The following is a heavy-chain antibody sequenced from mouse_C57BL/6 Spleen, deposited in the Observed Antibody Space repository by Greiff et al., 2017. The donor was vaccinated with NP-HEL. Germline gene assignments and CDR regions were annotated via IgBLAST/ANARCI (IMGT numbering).Heavy chain of an antibody. Sequence: QVQLKESGPGLVQPSQSLSITCTVSGFSLTSYGVHWVRQSPGKGLEWLGVIWSGGSTDYNAAFISRLSISKDNSKSQVFFKMNRLQADDTAIYYCARGSNYFYYFDYWGQGTTLTVSS. CDR1: GFSLTSYG. V-gene: IGHV2-2*01. CDR3: ARGSNYFYYFDY. CDR2: IWSGGST. D-gene: IGHD2-5*01. J-gene: IGHJ2*01.